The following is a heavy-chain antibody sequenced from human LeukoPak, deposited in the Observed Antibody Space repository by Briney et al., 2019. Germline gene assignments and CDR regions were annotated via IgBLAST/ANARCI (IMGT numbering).Heavy chain of an antibody. CDR2: IYYSGST. CDR3: ARDLGATYYYYYMDV. CDR1: GYSISSGYY. J-gene: IGHJ6*03. V-gene: IGHV4-30-4*08. Sequence: PSETLSLTCAVSGYSISSGYYWSWIRQPPGKGLEWIGYIYYSGSTYYNPSLKSRVTISVDTSKNQFSLKLSSVTAADTAVYYCARDLGATYYYYYMDVWGKGTTVTVSS.